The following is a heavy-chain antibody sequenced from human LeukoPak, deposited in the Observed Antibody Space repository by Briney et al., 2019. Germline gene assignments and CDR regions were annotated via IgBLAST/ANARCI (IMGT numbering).Heavy chain of an antibody. CDR1: GGSFNGYH. V-gene: IGHV4-34*01. Sequence: SETLSLTCSVHGGSFNGYHWSWIRQSPGKALEWIGEITYNGITNYNPSLKVTISVDTSKNLFSLKLTSVTAADTAVYFCTRSGLTGMRTYPRTSSYYYGMGVWGQGTAVTVSS. J-gene: IGHJ6*02. CDR3: TRSGLTGMRTYPRTSSYYYGMGV. D-gene: IGHD2-2*02. CDR2: ITYNGIT.